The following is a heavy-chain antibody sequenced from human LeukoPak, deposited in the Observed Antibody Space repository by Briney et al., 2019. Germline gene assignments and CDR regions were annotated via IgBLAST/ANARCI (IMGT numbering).Heavy chain of an antibody. CDR1: GFTFSSYA. J-gene: IGHJ5*02. CDR3: AKWEGSCSSTSCYRWFDP. D-gene: IGHD2-2*02. CDR2: ISYDGSNK. Sequence: GGSLRLSCAASGFTFSSYAMHWVRQAPGKGLEWVAVISYDGSNKYYADSVKGRFTISRDNSKNTLYLQMNSLRAEDTAVYYCAKWEGSCSSTSCYRWFDPWGQGTLVTVSS. V-gene: IGHV3-30-3*02.